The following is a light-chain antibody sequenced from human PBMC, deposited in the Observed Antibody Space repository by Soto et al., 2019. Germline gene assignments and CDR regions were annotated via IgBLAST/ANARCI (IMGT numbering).Light chain of an antibody. CDR2: GAS. Sequence: EIVLTQSPGTLSLSPGERATLSCRASQSVSSSYLAWYQQKPGQAPRLLIYGASSRATGIPDRFSGSGSGTDFTLTISRLETEDFAEYYCQQYGSSRFTFGPGTKVDIK. CDR1: QSVSSSY. CDR3: QQYGSSRFT. J-gene: IGKJ3*01. V-gene: IGKV3-20*01.